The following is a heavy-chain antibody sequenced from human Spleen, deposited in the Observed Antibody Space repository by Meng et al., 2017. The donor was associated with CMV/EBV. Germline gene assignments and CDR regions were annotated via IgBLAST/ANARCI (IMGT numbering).Heavy chain of an antibody. CDR2: LIPIFGTP. CDR1: GDTFNSYT. Sequence: SVKVSCKASGDTFNSYTINWVRQAPGQGLEWMGGLIPIFGTPNYAPEFQGRVTITTDESTSTAYMELSSLRLDDTAVYYCASRPPGVNGLDPWGQGTLVTVSS. J-gene: IGHJ5*02. CDR3: ASRPPGVNGLDP. D-gene: IGHD2-8*01. V-gene: IGHV1-69*05.